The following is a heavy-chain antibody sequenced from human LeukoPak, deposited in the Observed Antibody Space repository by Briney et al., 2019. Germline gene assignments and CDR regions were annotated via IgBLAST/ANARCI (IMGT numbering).Heavy chain of an antibody. Sequence: PGGSLRLSCAASGFTFSTCEMHWVRQAPGKGLEWVSYISTSGITMYYADSVKGRFTSSRDNAQNSLYLQMNSLRAEDTAVYYCAIAGPGYGGFLFDYWGQGTLVTVSS. CDR1: GFTFSTCE. CDR2: ISTSGITM. CDR3: AIAGPGYGGFLFDY. D-gene: IGHD3-16*01. V-gene: IGHV3-48*03. J-gene: IGHJ4*02.